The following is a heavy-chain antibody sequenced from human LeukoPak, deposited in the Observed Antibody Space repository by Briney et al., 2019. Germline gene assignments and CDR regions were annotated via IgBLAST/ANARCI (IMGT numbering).Heavy chain of an antibody. CDR1: GGSFSGYY. Sequence: PSETLSLTCAVYGGSFSGYYWSWIRQPPGKGLEWIGEINHSGSTNYNPSLKSRVTISVDTSKNQFSLKLSSVTAADTAVYYCARYDSSGWSEIDYWGQGTLVTVSS. CDR2: INHSGST. J-gene: IGHJ4*02. V-gene: IGHV4-34*01. D-gene: IGHD6-19*01. CDR3: ARYDSSGWSEIDY.